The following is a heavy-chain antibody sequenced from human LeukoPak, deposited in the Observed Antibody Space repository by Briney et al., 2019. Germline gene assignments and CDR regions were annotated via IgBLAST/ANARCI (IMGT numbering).Heavy chain of an antibody. CDR3: ARTPAPELVFDY. Sequence: SETLSLTCSVSGGSFSGYHWRWIRQPPGKGLEWIGEIIHSGSTNYNPSLKSRVTISVDTSKNQFSLKLSSVTAADTAVYYCARTPAPELVFDYWGQGTLVTVSS. D-gene: IGHD3-10*01. V-gene: IGHV4-34*12. J-gene: IGHJ4*02. CDR2: IIHSGST. CDR1: GGSFSGYH.